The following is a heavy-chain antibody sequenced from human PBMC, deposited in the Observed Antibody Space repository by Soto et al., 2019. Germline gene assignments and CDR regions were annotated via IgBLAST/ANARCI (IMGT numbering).Heavy chain of an antibody. CDR2: IYYSGST. J-gene: IGHJ4*02. CDR3: AGTRGYCSGGSCPTVVDY. D-gene: IGHD2-15*01. V-gene: IGHV4-59*01. Sequence: SETLSLTCTVSGGSISSYYWSWIRQPPGKGLEWIGYIYYSGSTNYNPSLKSRVTISVDTSKDQFSLKLSSVTAADTAVYYCAGTRGYCSGGSCPTVVDYWGQGTLVTVSS. CDR1: GGSISSYY.